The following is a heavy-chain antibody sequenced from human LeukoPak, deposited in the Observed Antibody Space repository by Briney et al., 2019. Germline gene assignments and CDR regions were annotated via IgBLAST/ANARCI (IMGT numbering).Heavy chain of an antibody. V-gene: IGHV3-21*01. Sequence: PGGSLRLSCAASGFTFSSYSMSWVRQAPGKGLEWVSSISSSSSYIYYADSVKGRFTISRDNAKNSLYLQMNSLRAEDTAVYYCARGGAGYDFWSGYYTIPPDAFDIWGQGTMVTVSS. CDR2: ISSSSSYI. D-gene: IGHD3-3*01. J-gene: IGHJ3*02. CDR1: GFTFSSYS. CDR3: ARGGAGYDFWSGYYTIPPDAFDI.